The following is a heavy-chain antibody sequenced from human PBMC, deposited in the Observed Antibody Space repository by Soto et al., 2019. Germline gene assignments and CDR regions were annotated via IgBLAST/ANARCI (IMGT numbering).Heavy chain of an antibody. V-gene: IGHV3-30-3*01. CDR2: ISYDGSNK. CDR3: ARDSGFPSPTKAGYFDY. Sequence: PGGSLRLSCAASGFTFSSYAMHWVRQAPGKGLEWVAVISYDGSNKYYADSVKGRFTISRDNSKNTLYLQMNSLRAEDTAVYYCARDSGFPSPTKAGYFDYWGQGTLVTVSS. D-gene: IGHD5-12*01. CDR1: GFTFSSYA. J-gene: IGHJ4*02.